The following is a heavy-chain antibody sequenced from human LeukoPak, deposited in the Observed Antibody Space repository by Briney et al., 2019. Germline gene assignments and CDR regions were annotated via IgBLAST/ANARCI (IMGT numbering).Heavy chain of an antibody. Sequence: GGSLRLSCVVSGFTFNNYAMHWVRQAPGKGLEWLSGVSPPGGGTYYADSVKGRFTISRDDSENTLSLQMNSLRVEDTAIYYCARDLAWGAFDYWGQGTLVTVSS. V-gene: IGHV3-23*01. D-gene: IGHD7-27*01. CDR1: GFTFNNYA. CDR2: VSPPGGGT. CDR3: ARDLAWGAFDY. J-gene: IGHJ4*02.